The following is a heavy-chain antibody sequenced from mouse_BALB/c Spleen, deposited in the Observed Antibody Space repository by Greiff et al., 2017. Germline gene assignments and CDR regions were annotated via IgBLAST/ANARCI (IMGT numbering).Heavy chain of an antibody. D-gene: IGHD1-2*01. CDR3: AREDYGYRFAY. J-gene: IGHJ3*01. V-gene: IGHV3-6*02. CDR2: ISYDGSN. Sequence: EVKVEESGPGLVKPSQSLSLTCSVTGYSITSGYYWNWIRQFPGNKLEWMGYISYDGSNNYNPSLKNRISITRDTSKNQFFLKLNSVTTEDTATYYCAREDYGYRFAYWGQGTLVTVSA. CDR1: GYSITSGYY.